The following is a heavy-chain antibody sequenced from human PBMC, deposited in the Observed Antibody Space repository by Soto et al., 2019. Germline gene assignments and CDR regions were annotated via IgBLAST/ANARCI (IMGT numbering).Heavy chain of an antibody. CDR3: AKAKGRSNFYYSGLDV. CDR2: ITAATGTT. Sequence: XVSLRLSFAASGFTFGSYGMTWVRQAPGKGLECVSGITAATGTTYYADSVKGRFTISRDLSTNTLFLQMNSLRAADSAVYYCAKAKGRSNFYYSGLDVWGQGTTVTVSS. D-gene: IGHD1-26*01. J-gene: IGHJ6*02. V-gene: IGHV3-23*01. CDR1: GFTFGSYG.